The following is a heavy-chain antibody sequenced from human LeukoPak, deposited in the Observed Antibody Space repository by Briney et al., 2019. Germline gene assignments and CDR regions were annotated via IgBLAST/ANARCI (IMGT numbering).Heavy chain of an antibody. CDR3: SRGRSGWYQDY. D-gene: IGHD6-19*01. J-gene: IGHJ4*02. CDR2: ISYHGRNK. CDR1: GFTFSSSA. Sequence: PGGSLRLSCAASGFTFSSSAMHWVRQAPGKGLEWVAVISYHGRNKYYADSVKGRFSISRDNSKNTLYLQMNSLRAEDTAVYYCSRGRSGWYQDYWGQGTLVTVSS. V-gene: IGHV3-30*04.